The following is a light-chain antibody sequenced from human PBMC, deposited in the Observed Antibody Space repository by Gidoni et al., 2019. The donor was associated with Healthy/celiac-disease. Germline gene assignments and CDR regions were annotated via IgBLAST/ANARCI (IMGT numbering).Light chain of an antibody. CDR1: QGISSY. CDR3: QQYYSYPLT. Sequence: AIRMTQSPSSFSASTGDRVTITCRASQGISSYLAWYQQKPGKAPKLLIYAASTLQSGVPSRFSGIGSWTDFTLTISCLQSEDFATYYCQQYYSYPLTFGQGTKVEIK. V-gene: IGKV1-8*01. J-gene: IGKJ1*01. CDR2: AAS.